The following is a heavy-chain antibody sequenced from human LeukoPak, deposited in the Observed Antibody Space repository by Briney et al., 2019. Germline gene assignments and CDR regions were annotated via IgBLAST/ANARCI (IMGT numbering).Heavy chain of an antibody. CDR1: GYTFSDYY. CDR3: ARDSGGVQGAARGFLEY. CDR2: INPNSGGT. J-gene: IGHJ4*02. V-gene: IGHV1-2*02. Sequence: ASVKVSCKASGYTFSDYYMHWVRQAPGQGLEWMGWINPNSGGTNYAQKFQGRVTMTRDTFISTAYMELSRLRSDDTAVYYCARDSGGVQGAARGFLEYWGQGTLVTVSS. D-gene: IGHD6-6*01.